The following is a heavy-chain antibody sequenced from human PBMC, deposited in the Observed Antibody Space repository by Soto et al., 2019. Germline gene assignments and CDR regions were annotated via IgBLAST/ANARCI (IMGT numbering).Heavy chain of an antibody. Sequence: QVQLQESGPGLVKPSQTLSLTCTVSGGSITSSGYYWSWIRQHPGEGLEWIGFTSNSGSNTYNPSLKSRVTIPVDTSSNQFSLNLKSVTAADTAVYYCARGGGSTKVDYWGQGTLVTVSP. CDR2: TSNSGSN. V-gene: IGHV4-31*03. D-gene: IGHD2-2*01. CDR3: ARGGGSTKVDY. J-gene: IGHJ4*02. CDR1: GGSITSSGYY.